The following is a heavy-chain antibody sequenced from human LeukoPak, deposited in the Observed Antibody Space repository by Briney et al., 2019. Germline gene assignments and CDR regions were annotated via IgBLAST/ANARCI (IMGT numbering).Heavy chain of an antibody. V-gene: IGHV3-74*01. CDR3: ARGLTLLGYCSGTSCLMNY. CDR1: GFTLSSYW. D-gene: IGHD2-2*01. CDR2: IDSDGTTI. J-gene: IGHJ4*02. Sequence: PGGSLRLSCAVSGFTLSSYWMHWVRQAPGKGLVWVSRIDSDGTTIDYADSVKGRFTISRDNANNTLYLQMNNLRAEDAGVYYCARGLTLLGYCSGTSCLMNYWGQGTLVTVSS.